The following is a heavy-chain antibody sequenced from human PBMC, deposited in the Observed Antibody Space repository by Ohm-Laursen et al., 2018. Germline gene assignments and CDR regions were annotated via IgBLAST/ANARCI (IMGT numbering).Heavy chain of an antibody. D-gene: IGHD5-18*01. CDR2: INHSGST. CDR3: AFEDTAMVTDYGMDV. CDR1: GGSFSGYY. V-gene: IGHV4-34*01. J-gene: IGHJ6*02. Sequence: SETLSLTCTVYGGSFSGYYWSWIRQPPGKGLEWIGEINHSGSTNYNPSLKSRVTISVDTSKNQFSLKLSSVTAADTAVYYCAFEDTAMVTDYGMDVWGQGTTVTVSS.